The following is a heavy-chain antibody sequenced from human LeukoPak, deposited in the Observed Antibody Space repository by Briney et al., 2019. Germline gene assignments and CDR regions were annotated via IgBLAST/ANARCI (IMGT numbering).Heavy chain of an antibody. CDR1: GFIVSSDY. J-gene: IGHJ4*02. CDR2: IYSGGST. D-gene: IGHD2-8*02. CDR3: ASGGKYCTGGACYGD. Sequence: GGSLRLSCAASGFIVSSDYIGWVRQTPGKGLEWVPVIYSGGSTFYADSVKGRFTISRDNSKNTVYLQMNSLRGEDTAVFYCASGGKYCTGGACYGDWGQGTLVTVSS. V-gene: IGHV3-53*01.